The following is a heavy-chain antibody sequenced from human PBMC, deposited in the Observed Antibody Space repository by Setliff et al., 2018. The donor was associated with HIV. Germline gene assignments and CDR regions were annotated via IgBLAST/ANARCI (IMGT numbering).Heavy chain of an antibody. J-gene: IGHJ4*02. V-gene: IGHV1-8*02. CDR1: GYPFSSYD. Sequence: ASVKVSCKASGYPFSSYDINWVRQATGQGLEWMGWMNPKTGNTVYEQNFQGRVTMTRDTSIDTAYMELSSLRSEDTAVYYCAIDMVGGWLRPMPDFWGQGALVTVSS. CDR3: AIDMVGGWLRPMPDF. D-gene: IGHD2-2*01. CDR2: MNPKTGNT.